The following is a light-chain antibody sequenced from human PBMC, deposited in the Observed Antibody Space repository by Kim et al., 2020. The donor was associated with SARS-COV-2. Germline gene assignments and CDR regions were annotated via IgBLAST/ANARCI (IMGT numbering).Light chain of an antibody. CDR1: SGHSSYA. CDR2: LNSDGSH. Sequence: SVKLTCTRSSGHSSYAIAWHQQQPEKGPRYLMKLNSDGSHSKGDGIPDRFSGSSSGAERYLTISSLQSEDEADYYCQTWGTGTVVFGGGTKLTVL. CDR3: QTWGTGTVV. J-gene: IGLJ2*01. V-gene: IGLV4-69*01.